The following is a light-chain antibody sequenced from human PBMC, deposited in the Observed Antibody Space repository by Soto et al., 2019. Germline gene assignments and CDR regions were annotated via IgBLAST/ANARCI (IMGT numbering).Light chain of an antibody. CDR3: QQYGSSPT. V-gene: IGKV3-20*01. Sequence: EMVLTQSPGTLSLSPGEGATLSCRASQSVSSSYLAWYQQKPGQAPRLLLYGASSRATGIPARFGGSGSGADFTLTISRLEPEDFAVYYWQQYGSSPTFGGGTKVVIK. J-gene: IGKJ4*01. CDR2: GAS. CDR1: QSVSSSY.